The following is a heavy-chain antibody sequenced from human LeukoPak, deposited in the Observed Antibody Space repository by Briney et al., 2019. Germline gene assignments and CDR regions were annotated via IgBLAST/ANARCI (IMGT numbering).Heavy chain of an antibody. D-gene: IGHD3-3*01. CDR1: GYTFTSYG. V-gene: IGHV1-18*01. J-gene: IGHJ6*02. CDR2: ISAYNGNT. CDR3: ARDSSIFGVALYYYYGMDV. Sequence: ASVKVSCKASGYTFTSYGISWVRQAPGQGLEWMGWISAYNGNTNYAQKLQGRVTMTTDTSTSTAYMELRSLRSDDTAVYYCARDSSIFGVALYYYYGMDVWGQGTTVTVSS.